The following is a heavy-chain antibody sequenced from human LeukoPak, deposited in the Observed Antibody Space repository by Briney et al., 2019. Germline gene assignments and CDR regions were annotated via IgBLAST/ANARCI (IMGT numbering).Heavy chain of an antibody. V-gene: IGHV3-11*01. CDR3: AREGLAYCGGDCYSNAFNI. D-gene: IGHD2-21*01. CDR2: ISSSGSTI. CDR1: GFTFSDYY. J-gene: IGHJ3*02. Sequence: GGSLRLSCAASGFTFSDYYMSWIRQAPGKGLKGVSYISSSGSTIYYADSVKGRFTISRDNAKNSLYLQMNSLRAEDTAVYYCAREGLAYCGGDCYSNAFNIWGQGTMVTVSS.